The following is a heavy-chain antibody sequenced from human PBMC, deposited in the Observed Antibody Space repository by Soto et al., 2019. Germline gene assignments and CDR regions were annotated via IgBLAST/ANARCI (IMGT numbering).Heavy chain of an antibody. J-gene: IGHJ6*02. V-gene: IGHV3-33*01. CDR3: ARDASYYSLWSGYYPSRNGMDV. CDR2: IWYDGSKK. D-gene: IGHD3-3*01. CDR1: GFTFSSFG. Sequence: QVQVVESGGGVVQPGRSLRLSCAASGFTFSSFGMHWVRQAPGKGLEWVSLIWYDGSKKSYGDSVKGRFTISRDNSRNTLYLKMNSLRADDTAVYYCARDASYYSLWSGYYPSRNGMDVWGQGTTVTVSS.